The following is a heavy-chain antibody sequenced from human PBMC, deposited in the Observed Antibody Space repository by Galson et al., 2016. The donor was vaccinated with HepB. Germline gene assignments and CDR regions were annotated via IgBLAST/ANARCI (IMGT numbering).Heavy chain of an antibody. CDR2: FDPENGET. Sequence: SVKVSCKVSGYTVTEVSMHWVRQAPEKGLEWMGGFDPENGETIYAQKFQGRLTMTEDTSTNTAYMELSSLEFGDTAIYYCATDHYYDDSDYPADSWGQGTLVIVSS. D-gene: IGHD3-22*01. V-gene: IGHV1-24*01. CDR3: ATDHYYDDSDYPADS. CDR1: GYTVTEVS. J-gene: IGHJ4*02.